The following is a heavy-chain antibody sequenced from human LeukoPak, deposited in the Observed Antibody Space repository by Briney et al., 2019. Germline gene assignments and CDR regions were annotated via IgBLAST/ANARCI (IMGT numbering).Heavy chain of an antibody. D-gene: IGHD2-2*01. V-gene: IGHV4-4*07. CDR3: ARAPRAYCSTTGSCFQDY. J-gene: IGHJ4*02. CDR1: GGSISSYY. Sequence: SETLSLTCTVSGGSISSYYWSWIRQPAGKGLEWIGRIYTSGSTNYNPSLKSRVTMSVDKSKNQFSLNLTSVTAADTAVYFCARAPRAYCSTTGSCFQDYWGQGTLVTVSS. CDR2: IYTSGST.